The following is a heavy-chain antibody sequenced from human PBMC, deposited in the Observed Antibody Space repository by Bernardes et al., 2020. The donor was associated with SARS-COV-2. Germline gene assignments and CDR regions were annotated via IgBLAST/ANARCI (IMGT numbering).Heavy chain of an antibody. J-gene: IGHJ4*02. D-gene: IGHD2-15*01. CDR2: IYYSGST. V-gene: IGHV4-31*03. Sequence: SETLSLTCTVSGGSISSGGYYWSWIRQHPGKGLEWIGYIYYSGSTYYNPSLKSRVTISVDTSKNQFSLKLSSVTTADTAVYYCARDQEDCSGGSCDTASYYFDYWGQGTLVTVSS. CDR3: ARDQEDCSGGSCDTASYYFDY. CDR1: GGSISSGGYY.